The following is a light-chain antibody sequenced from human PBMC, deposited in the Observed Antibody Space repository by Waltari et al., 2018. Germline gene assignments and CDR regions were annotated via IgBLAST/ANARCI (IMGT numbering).Light chain of an antibody. CDR1: SLRTTY. CDR2: GKD. V-gene: IGLV3-19*01. CDR3: SSRNGRANEVV. J-gene: IGLJ3*02. Sequence: SSELTQDPAVSVALGQTVRFTFQGDSLRTTYASRSQLKPGQAPVVVIYGKDKRPSGIPDRISGYSSGTTSSLTITGAQAEDEADYYCSSRNGRANEVVFAGGTKVTVL.